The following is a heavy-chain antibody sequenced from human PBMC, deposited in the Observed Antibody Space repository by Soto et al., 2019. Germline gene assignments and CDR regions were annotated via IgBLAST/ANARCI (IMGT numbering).Heavy chain of an antibody. Sequence: EVQLVESGGGLVQPGRSLRLSCAASGFTFDDYAMHWVRQAPGKGLEWVSGISWNSGSIGYADSVKGRFTISRDNAKNSLYLQMNSLRAEDTALYYCAKDMVGYSSGWFLPYYYYGMDVWGQGTTVTVSS. J-gene: IGHJ6*02. D-gene: IGHD6-19*01. CDR2: ISWNSGSI. CDR3: AKDMVGYSSGWFLPYYYYGMDV. V-gene: IGHV3-9*01. CDR1: GFTFDDYA.